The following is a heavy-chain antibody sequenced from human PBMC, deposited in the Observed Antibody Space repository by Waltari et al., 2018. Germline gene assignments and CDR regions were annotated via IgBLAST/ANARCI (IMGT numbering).Heavy chain of an antibody. CDR1: GYTFTGYY. Sequence: QVQLVQSGAEVKKPVASVKVSCKASGYTFTGYYMHWVRQAPGQGLEWMGRINPNSGGTNYAQKFQGRVTMTRDTSISTAYMELSRLRSDDTAVYYCARDHYHAEQQLVLGGWGQGTLVTVSS. J-gene: IGHJ4*02. CDR2: INPNSGGT. CDR3: ARDHYHAEQQLVLGG. V-gene: IGHV1-2*06. D-gene: IGHD6-13*01.